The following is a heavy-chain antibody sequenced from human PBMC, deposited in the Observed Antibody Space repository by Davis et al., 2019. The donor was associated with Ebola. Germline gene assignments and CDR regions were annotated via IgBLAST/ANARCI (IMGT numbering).Heavy chain of an antibody. CDR3: ARAGPYYYDSSGYYPSVYMDV. Sequence: ASVQVTCKASGYTFTGYYMHRVRQAPGQGLEGMGWNNSNSGGTNYAQKFQGRVTMTRDTSISTAYMELSRLGSDDTAVYYCARAGPYYYDSSGYYPSVYMDVWGKGTTVTVSS. D-gene: IGHD3-22*01. J-gene: IGHJ6*03. CDR1: GYTFTGYY. V-gene: IGHV1-2*02. CDR2: NNSNSGGT.